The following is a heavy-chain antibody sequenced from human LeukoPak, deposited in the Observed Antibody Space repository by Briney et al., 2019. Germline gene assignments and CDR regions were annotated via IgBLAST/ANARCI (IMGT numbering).Heavy chain of an antibody. J-gene: IGHJ4*02. CDR2: IIPILGIA. CDR1: GGTFSSYA. CDR3: ARERDTAMVTVNY. Sequence: SSVKVSCKASGGTFSSYAISWVRPAPGQGLEWMGRIIPILGIANYAQKFQGRVTITADKSTSTAYMELSSLRSEDTAVYYCARERDTAMVTVNYWGQGTLVTVSS. V-gene: IGHV1-69*04. D-gene: IGHD5-18*01.